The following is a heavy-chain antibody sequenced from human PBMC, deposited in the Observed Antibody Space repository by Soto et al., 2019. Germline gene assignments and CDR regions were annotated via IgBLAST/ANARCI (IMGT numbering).Heavy chain of an antibody. CDR3: TTDPGSKIYHYYYGMDV. J-gene: IGHJ6*02. CDR1: GFTFSNAW. D-gene: IGHD6-25*01. CDR2: IKSKTDGGTT. Sequence: PGGSLRLSCAASGFTFSNAWMNWVRQAPGKGLEWVGRIKSKTDGGTTDYAAPVKGRFTISRDDSKNTLYLQMNSLKTEDTAVYYCTTDPGSKIYHYYYGMDVWGQGTTVTVSS. V-gene: IGHV3-15*07.